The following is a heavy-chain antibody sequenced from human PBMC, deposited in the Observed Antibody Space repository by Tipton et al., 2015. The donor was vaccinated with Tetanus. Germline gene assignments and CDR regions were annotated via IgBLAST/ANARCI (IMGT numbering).Heavy chain of an antibody. CDR1: GGSISNYY. D-gene: IGHD5-12*01. V-gene: IGHV4-59*01. CDR3: ARANNDYPKKGPFDY. Sequence: TLSLTCTVSGGSISNYYWTWIRQPPGKEPEWVGYVYHSGATNYHPSLKTRLAISADTSKNQFSLNLRSVITADTAVYYCARANNDYPKKGPFDYWGQGILVTVSS. J-gene: IGHJ4*02. CDR2: VYHSGAT.